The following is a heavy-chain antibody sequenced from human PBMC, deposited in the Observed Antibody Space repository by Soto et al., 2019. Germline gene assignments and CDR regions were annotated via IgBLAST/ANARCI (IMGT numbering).Heavy chain of an antibody. CDR3: AKKRGPTGSGFCDI. J-gene: IGHJ2*01. CDR2: ISNSGVP. D-gene: IGHD4-17*01. Sequence: EVQLLESGGGLVQPGGSLTLSCAASGFIFANYAVTWVRQAPGKGLEWVSTISNSGVPYYADSVKGRFTISRDNSKNTLFLQMNSLRVDDTAVFYCAKKRGPTGSGFCDIWGRGTLVTVSS. V-gene: IGHV3-23*01. CDR1: GFIFANYA.